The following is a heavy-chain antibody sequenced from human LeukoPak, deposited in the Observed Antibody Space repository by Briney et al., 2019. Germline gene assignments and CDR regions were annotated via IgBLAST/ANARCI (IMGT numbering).Heavy chain of an antibody. J-gene: IGHJ6*03. V-gene: IGHV3-73*01. CDR1: GFTFSGSA. D-gene: IGHD3-10*01. CDR2: IRSKANSYAT. Sequence: PGGSLRLSCAASGFTFSGSAMHWVRQASGKGLEWVGRIRSKANSYATAYAASVKGRFTISRDDSKNTAYLQMSSLKTEDTAVYYCTRHTENVLLRAYYMDVWGKGTTVTVSS. CDR3: TRHTENVLLRAYYMDV.